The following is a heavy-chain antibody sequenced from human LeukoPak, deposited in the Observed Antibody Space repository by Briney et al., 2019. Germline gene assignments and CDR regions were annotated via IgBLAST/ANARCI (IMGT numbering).Heavy chain of an antibody. D-gene: IGHD3-10*01. V-gene: IGHV3-23*01. Sequence: GGSLRLSCAASGFTFSSYAMSWVRQAPGKGLEWVSAISGSGGSTYYADSVKGRFTISRDNSKNSLYLQMNSLRAGDTALYYCAKDMAAYYYASGNIDYWGQGTLVTVSS. CDR1: GFTFSSYA. CDR2: ISGSGGST. CDR3: AKDMAAYYYASGNIDY. J-gene: IGHJ4*02.